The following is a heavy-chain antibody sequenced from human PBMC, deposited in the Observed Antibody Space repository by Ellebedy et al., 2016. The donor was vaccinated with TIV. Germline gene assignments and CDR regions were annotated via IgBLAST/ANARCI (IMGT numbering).Heavy chain of an antibody. D-gene: IGHD4-17*01. J-gene: IGHJ5*02. CDR1: GYTFTSYD. CDR2: MNPNSGNT. Sequence: ASVKVSCXASGYTFTSYDINWVRQATGQGLAWMGWMNPNSGNTGYAQKFQGRVTMTRNTSISTAYMELSSLRSEDTAVYYCATNLQVTVTTLGGPNWFDPWGQGTLVTVSS. V-gene: IGHV1-8*01. CDR3: ATNLQVTVTTLGGPNWFDP.